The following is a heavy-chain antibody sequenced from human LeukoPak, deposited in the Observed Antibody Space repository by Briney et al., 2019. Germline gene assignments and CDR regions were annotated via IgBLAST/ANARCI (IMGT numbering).Heavy chain of an antibody. D-gene: IGHD6-19*01. V-gene: IGHV1-18*01. CDR2: IIPILGIA. Sequence: GASVKVSCKASGYTFTSYDINWVRQAPGQGLEWMGRIIPILGIANYAQKLQGRVTMTTDTSTSTAYMELRSLRSDDTAVYYCARDGSGWYWGVDYWGQGTLVTVSS. J-gene: IGHJ4*02. CDR3: ARDGSGWYWGVDY. CDR1: GYTFTSYD.